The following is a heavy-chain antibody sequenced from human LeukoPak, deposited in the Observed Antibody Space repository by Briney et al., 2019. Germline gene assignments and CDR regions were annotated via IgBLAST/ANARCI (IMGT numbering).Heavy chain of an antibody. Sequence: GGSLRLSCAASGFTFSDYYMSWIRQAPGKGLEWVSYISSSGGTLYYADSVKGGFTISRDNAKNSLSLQMNSLRAEDTAVYYSAIDNVPTYYYGSGSYYPDYWGQGTLVTVSS. CDR1: GFTFSDYY. D-gene: IGHD3-10*01. J-gene: IGHJ4*02. CDR3: AIDNVPTYYYGSGSYYPDY. V-gene: IGHV3-11*04. CDR2: ISSSGGTL.